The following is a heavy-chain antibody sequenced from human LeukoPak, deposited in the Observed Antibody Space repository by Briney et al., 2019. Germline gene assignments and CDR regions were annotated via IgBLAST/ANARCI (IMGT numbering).Heavy chain of an antibody. J-gene: IGHJ4*02. V-gene: IGHV3-64*04. CDR3: AREVVGHVDTAMVLDY. Sequence: PGGSLRLSCSASGFTFSRYAMHWVRQAPGKGLEYVSGINDNGGRTHYGDSVKGRFSISRDNSKNTLYLQMNSVRAEDTAVYYCAREVVGHVDTAMVLDYWGQGTLVTVSS. CDR2: INDNGGRT. CDR1: GFTFSRYA. D-gene: IGHD5-18*01.